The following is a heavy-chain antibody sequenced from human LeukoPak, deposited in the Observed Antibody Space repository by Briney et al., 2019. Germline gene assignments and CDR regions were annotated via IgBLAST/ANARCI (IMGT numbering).Heavy chain of an antibody. CDR3: ARDFASSGYYSY. J-gene: IGHJ4*02. CDR1: GGSISSGSYY. D-gene: IGHD3-22*01. CDR2: IYTSGST. Sequence: SETLSLTCTVSGGSISSGSYYWSWIRQPAGKGLEWIGRIYTSGSTNYNPSLKSRVTISVDTSKNQFSLKLSSVTAADTAVYYCARDFASSGYYSYWGQGTLVTVSS. V-gene: IGHV4-61*02.